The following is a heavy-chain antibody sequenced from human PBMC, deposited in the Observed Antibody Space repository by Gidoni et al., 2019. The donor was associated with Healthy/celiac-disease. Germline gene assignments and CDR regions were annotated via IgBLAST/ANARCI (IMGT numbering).Heavy chain of an antibody. Sequence: QVQLQESGPGLVKPSETLSLTCTVSGGSLSSYYWSWIRQPPGKGLEWIGYIYYSGSTNYNPSLKSRVTISVDTSKNQFSLKLSSVTAADTAVYYCARFIAAAGKGSRYFDYWGQGTLVTVSS. D-gene: IGHD6-13*01. J-gene: IGHJ4*02. V-gene: IGHV4-59*08. CDR1: GGSLSSYY. CDR3: ARFIAAAGKGSRYFDY. CDR2: IYYSGST.